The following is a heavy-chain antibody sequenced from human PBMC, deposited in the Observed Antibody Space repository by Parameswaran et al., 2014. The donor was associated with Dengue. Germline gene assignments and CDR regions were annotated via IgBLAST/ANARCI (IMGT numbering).Heavy chain of an antibody. CDR3: ARDSGRRDGYS. CDR2: IVPILGIA. J-gene: IGHJ4*02. V-gene: IGHV1-69*10. D-gene: IGHD5-24*01. Sequence: WVRQAPGQGLEWMGGIVPILGIANYAQKFQGRVTITADKSTSTAYMELSSLTSEGTAVYYCARDSGRRDGYSWGQGTLVTVSS.